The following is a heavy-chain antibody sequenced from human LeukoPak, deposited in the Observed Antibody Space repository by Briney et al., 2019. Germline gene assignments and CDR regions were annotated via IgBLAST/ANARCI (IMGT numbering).Heavy chain of an antibody. CDR2: IYISRGT. CDR3: ARDGWELRGWFDP. Sequence: SETLSLTCTVSGVSISGYYWSWIRQPAGKGLEWIGRIYISRGTNYNPSLTSRVIMSVDTSKNQFSLKLSSVTAADTAVYYCARDGWELRGWFDPWGQGTLVTVSS. J-gene: IGHJ5*02. D-gene: IGHD1-26*01. CDR1: GVSISGYY. V-gene: IGHV4-4*07.